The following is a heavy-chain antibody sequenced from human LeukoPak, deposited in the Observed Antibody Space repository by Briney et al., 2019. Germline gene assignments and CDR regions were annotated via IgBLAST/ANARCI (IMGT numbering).Heavy chain of an antibody. CDR3: ARGIRLNRLNWFDP. Sequence: GGSLRLSCAASGFTFSDYYMSWIRQAPGKGLEWVSYISSSGSTIYYADSVKGRFTISRDNAKNSLYLQMNSLRAEDTAVYYCARGIRLNRLNWFDPWGQGTLVTVSS. V-gene: IGHV3-11*04. CDR1: GFTFSDYY. CDR2: ISSSGSTI. J-gene: IGHJ5*02. D-gene: IGHD1-14*01.